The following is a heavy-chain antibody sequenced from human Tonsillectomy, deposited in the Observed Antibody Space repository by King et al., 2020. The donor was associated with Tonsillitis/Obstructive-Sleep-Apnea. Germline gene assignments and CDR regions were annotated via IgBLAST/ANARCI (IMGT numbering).Heavy chain of an antibody. CDR3: ASQRGSYCSSTSCSPPDYYYYYMDV. CDR2: IYYSGST. D-gene: IGHD2-2*01. CDR1: GGSISSSSYY. V-gene: IGHV4-39*01. J-gene: IGHJ6*03. Sequence: QLQESGPGLVKPSETLSLTCTVSGGSISSSSYYWGWIRQPPGKGLEWIGSIYYSGSTYYNPSLKSRVTISVDTSKNQFSLKLSSVTAADTAVYYCASQRGSYCSSTSCSPPDYYYYYMDVWGKGTTVTVSS.